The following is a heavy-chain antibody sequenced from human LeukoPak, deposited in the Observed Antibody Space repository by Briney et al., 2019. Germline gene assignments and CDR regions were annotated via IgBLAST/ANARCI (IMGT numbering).Heavy chain of an antibody. Sequence: ASVKVSCKASGYTFTSYDINWVRQATGQGLEWMGWMNPNSGNTGYAQKFQGRDTMTRNTSISTAYMELSSLRSEDTAVYYCARKYSSGWKLSVFQHWGQGTLVTVSS. J-gene: IGHJ1*01. CDR2: MNPNSGNT. D-gene: IGHD6-19*01. CDR3: ARKYSSGWKLSVFQH. V-gene: IGHV1-8*01. CDR1: GYTFTSYD.